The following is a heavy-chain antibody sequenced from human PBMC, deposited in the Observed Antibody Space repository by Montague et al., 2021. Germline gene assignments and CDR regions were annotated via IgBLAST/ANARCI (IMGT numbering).Heavy chain of an antibody. D-gene: IGHD6-19*01. V-gene: IGHV4-34*01. CDR1: GGSLSGYI. J-gene: IGHJ4*02. Sequence: SETLSLTCAVYGGSLSGYIWNWIRQPPGRDLEWIGQISHTGSTSYNPSLKSRVTMSVDTSENHVSLRLSFVTAADTAVYYCTRGEVAVTGIDYWGQGALVTVSS. CDR3: TRGEVAVTGIDY. CDR2: ISHTGST.